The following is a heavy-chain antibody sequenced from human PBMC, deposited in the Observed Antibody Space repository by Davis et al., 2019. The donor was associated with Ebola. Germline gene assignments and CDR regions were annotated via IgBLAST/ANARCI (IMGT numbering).Heavy chain of an antibody. V-gene: IGHV4-38-2*02. Sequence: MPSETLSLTCSVSGYSIRSADQWGWVRQPPGKGLEWIGSLYHGGETSTNPSLKGRVSISADMSTNQFSLKLTSVTAGDTAVYFCARVSLYDYGSGTYYTAKGMDVWGQGTTVTVSS. D-gene: IGHD3-10*01. CDR2: LYHGGET. CDR3: ARVSLYDYGSGTYYTAKGMDV. J-gene: IGHJ6*02. CDR1: GYSIRSADQ.